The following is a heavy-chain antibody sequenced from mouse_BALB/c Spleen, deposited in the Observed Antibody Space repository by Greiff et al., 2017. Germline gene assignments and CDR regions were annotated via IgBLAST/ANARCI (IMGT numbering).Heavy chain of an antibody. CDR2: ILPGSGST. V-gene: IGHV1-9*01. CDR3: ARWRASFAY. CDR1: GYTFSSYW. J-gene: IGHJ3*01. D-gene: IGHD3-1*01. Sequence: QVQLKESGAELMKPGASVKISCKATGYTFSSYWIEWVKQRPGHGLEWIGEILPGSGSTNYNEKFKGKATFTADTSSNTAYMQLSSLTSEDSAVYYCARWRASFAYWGQGTLVTVSA.